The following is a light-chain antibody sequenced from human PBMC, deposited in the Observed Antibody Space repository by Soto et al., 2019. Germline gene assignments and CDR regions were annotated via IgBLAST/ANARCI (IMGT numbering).Light chain of an antibody. V-gene: IGKV1-13*02. CDR3: QQYHSGWT. J-gene: IGKJ1*01. CDR2: TAS. Sequence: AIPLTQSPSSLSASVGDRVTITCRASQDISTLFAWYQQKPGKAPKLLIYTASNLEGGVPSRFSGSGSGTEFTLTISSLQPDDFATYYCQQYHSGWTFGQGTRVELK. CDR1: QDISTL.